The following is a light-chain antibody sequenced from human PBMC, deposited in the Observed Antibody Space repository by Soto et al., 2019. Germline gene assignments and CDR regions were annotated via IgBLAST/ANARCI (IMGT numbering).Light chain of an antibody. CDR2: GAS. CDR1: QSVSSRD. Sequence: EFVLTQSPCTLSLSPGERATLSCRASQSVSSRDLAWYHQKPGQAPRLLIYGASTRATGIPARFSGSGYGTEFTLTINSMKYEDFAVYYCQQYNNWPRTFGHGTKVDI. V-gene: IGKV3-15*01. J-gene: IGKJ1*01. CDR3: QQYNNWPRT.